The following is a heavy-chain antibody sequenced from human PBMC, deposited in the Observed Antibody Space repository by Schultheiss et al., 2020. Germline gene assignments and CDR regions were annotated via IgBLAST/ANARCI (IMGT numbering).Heavy chain of an antibody. CDR3: ARDGCYSSRCNWFDA. CDR2: ISAYNGNT. Sequence: VKVSCKASGYTFTSYGISWVRQAPGQGLEWMGWISAYNGNTNYAQKLQGRVTMTTDTSTSTAYMELRSLRSDDTAVYYCARDGCYSSRCNWFDAWGQGTLVTVSS. V-gene: IGHV1-18*04. D-gene: IGHD6-13*01. CDR1: GYTFTSYG. J-gene: IGHJ5*02.